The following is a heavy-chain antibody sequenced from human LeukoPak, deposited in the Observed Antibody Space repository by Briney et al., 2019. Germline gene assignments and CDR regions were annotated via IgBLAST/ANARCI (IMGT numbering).Heavy chain of an antibody. J-gene: IGHJ5*02. CDR1: GGSISSGDYY. CDR3: ARGIVGATKTDNWFDP. CDR2: IYYSGST. V-gene: IGHV4-30-4*08. Sequence: SETLSLTCTVSGGSISSGDYYWSWIRQPPGKGLEWIGYIYYSGSTYYNPSLKSRVTISVDTSKNQFSLKLSSVTAADTAVYYCARGIVGATKTDNWFDPWGQGTLVIVSS. D-gene: IGHD1-26*01.